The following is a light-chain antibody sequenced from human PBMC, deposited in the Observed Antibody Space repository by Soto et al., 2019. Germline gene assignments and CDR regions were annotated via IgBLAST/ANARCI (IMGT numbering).Light chain of an antibody. CDR2: DVS. CDR3: CSYADSYTLI. V-gene: IGLV2-11*01. CDR1: SSDVGGYNY. Sequence: QSVLTQPRSVSGSPGQSVTISCTGTSSDVGGYNYVSWYQQHPGKAPKLMIYDVSKRPSGVPDRFSGSKSGNTASLTISGLQGEDEADYYCCSYADSYTLIFGGGTQLTVL. J-gene: IGLJ2*01.